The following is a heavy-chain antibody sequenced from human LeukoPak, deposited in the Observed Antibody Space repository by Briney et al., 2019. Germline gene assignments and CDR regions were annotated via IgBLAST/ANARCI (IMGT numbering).Heavy chain of an antibody. V-gene: IGHV4-39*07. D-gene: IGHD6-13*01. CDR2: IYYSGST. J-gene: IGHJ4*02. CDR1: GGSISTSTYC. Sequence: SETLSLTCTVAGGSISTSTYCWGWIRQPPGKGLEWIGTIYYSGSTYYNPSLKSRVTVSVDTSKNQFSLKLSSVTAADTAVYYCASTDSSSWATFDYWGQGTLVTVSS. CDR3: ASTDSSSWATFDY.